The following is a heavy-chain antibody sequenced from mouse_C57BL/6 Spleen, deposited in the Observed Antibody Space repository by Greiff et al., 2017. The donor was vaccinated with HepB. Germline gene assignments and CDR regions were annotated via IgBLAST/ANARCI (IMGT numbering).Heavy chain of an antibody. D-gene: IGHD3-3*01. V-gene: IGHV1-82*01. Sequence: HVQLQQSGPELVKPGASVKISCKASGYAFSSSWMNWVKQRPGKGLEWIGRIYPGDGDTNYNGKFKGKATLTADKSSSTAYMQLSSLTSEDSAVYFCAREGWDEGYWGQGTTLTVSS. CDR1: GYAFSSSW. J-gene: IGHJ2*01. CDR3: AREGWDEGY. CDR2: IYPGDGDT.